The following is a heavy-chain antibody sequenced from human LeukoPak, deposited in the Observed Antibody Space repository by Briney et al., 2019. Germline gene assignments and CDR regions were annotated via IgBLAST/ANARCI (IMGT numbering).Heavy chain of an antibody. CDR2: IYYSGST. CDR3: ARAAEYYYDSSGYGPGWFDP. CDR1: GGSLSSGGYY. D-gene: IGHD3-22*01. V-gene: IGHV4-31*03. Sequence: SETLSLTCPVSGGSLSSGGYYWSWLRQHPGKGLEWFRYIYYSGSTYYNPSLKSRVTISVDTSKNQFSLKLSSVTAADTAVYYCARAAEYYYDSSGYGPGWFDPWGQGTLVTVSS. J-gene: IGHJ5*02.